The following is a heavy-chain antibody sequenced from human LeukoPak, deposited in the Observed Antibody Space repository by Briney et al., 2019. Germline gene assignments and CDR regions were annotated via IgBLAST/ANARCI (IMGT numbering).Heavy chain of an antibody. CDR2: ISSTSGTI. V-gene: IGHV3-48*02. CDR1: GFTFRSHS. J-gene: IGHJ6*02. Sequence: GGSLRLSWAASGFTFRSHSMSWVRQGPGKGLECVSYISSTSGTIYYADSVKGRFTISRDNAKNSLYLQMNSLREEDTAVYYCASDYYGIDVWGQGTTVTVSS. CDR3: ASDYYGIDV.